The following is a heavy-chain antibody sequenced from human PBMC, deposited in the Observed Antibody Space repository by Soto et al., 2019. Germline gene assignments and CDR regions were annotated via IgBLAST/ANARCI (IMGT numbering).Heavy chain of an antibody. CDR1: GFIFSGYA. CDR2: ISYDGTNQ. Sequence: GGSLRLSCAASGFIFSGYAMHWVRQAPGKGLEGVSLISYDGTNQYYADSVKGRFTIARDNAKNTVYLQMNNLRPEDRGVYYCGRGGGGHYYDGVDVWGQGTTVTVS. V-gene: IGHV3-30-3*01. CDR3: GRGGGGHYYDGVDV. D-gene: IGHD2-15*01. J-gene: IGHJ6*01.